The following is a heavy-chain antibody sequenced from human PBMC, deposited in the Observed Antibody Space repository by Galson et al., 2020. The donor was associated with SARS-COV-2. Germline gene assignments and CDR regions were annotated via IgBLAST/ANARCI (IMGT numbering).Heavy chain of an antibody. CDR2: IYYSGST. Sequence: SETLSLTCTVSGGSISSSSYYWGWIRQPPGKGLEWIGSIYYSGSTYYNPSLKSRVTISVDTSKNQFSLKLSSVTAADTAVYYCAREYSSSSGHYFQHWGQGTLVTVSS. V-gene: IGHV4-39*07. CDR3: AREYSSSSGHYFQH. J-gene: IGHJ1*01. CDR1: GGSISSSSYY. D-gene: IGHD6-6*01.